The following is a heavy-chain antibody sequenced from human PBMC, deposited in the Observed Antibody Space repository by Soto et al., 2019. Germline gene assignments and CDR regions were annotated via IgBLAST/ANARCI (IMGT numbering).Heavy chain of an antibody. Sequence: EVQLVESGGGLVKPGGSLRLSCAASGFTFSTYTMKWVRQAPGKGLEWVSSISSGSSYIYFADSVRGRFTISRDNAKNSLFLQMNSLRAEDTAVYYCARVINLQLVGTGDYWGQGTLVTVSS. CDR1: GFTFSTYT. D-gene: IGHD6-13*01. J-gene: IGHJ4*02. CDR3: ARVINLQLVGTGDY. CDR2: ISSGSSYI. V-gene: IGHV3-21*02.